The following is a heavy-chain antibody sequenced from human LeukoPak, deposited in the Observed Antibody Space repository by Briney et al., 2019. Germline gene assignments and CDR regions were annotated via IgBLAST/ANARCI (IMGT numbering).Heavy chain of an antibody. CDR3: AREGYSYGGLDY. CDR1: GFTFSSDE. J-gene: IGHJ4*02. V-gene: IGHV3-48*03. CDR2: ISRSGSTI. Sequence: PAGSLRLSCAASGFTFSSDEMNWVRQAPGKGLERVSYISRSGSTIYYADSVKGQFTISRGDVKNSLYLHMNSLRVEDTAVYYCAREGYSYGGLDYWGQGTLVTVSS. D-gene: IGHD5-18*01.